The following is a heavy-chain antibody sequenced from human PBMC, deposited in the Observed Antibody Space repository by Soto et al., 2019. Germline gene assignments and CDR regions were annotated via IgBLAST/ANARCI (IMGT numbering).Heavy chain of an antibody. V-gene: IGHV3-23*01. CDR2: ISGSGGST. CDR1: GFTFSSYA. J-gene: IGHJ2*01. D-gene: IGHD2-15*01. CDR3: AKDGIVVVVAATYHGRYFDL. Sequence: GGSLRLSCAASGFTFSSYAMSWVRQAPGKGLEWVSAISGSGGSTYYADSVKGRFTISRDNSKNTLYLQMNSLRAEDTAVYYCAKDGIVVVVAATYHGRYFDLWGRGTLVTVSS.